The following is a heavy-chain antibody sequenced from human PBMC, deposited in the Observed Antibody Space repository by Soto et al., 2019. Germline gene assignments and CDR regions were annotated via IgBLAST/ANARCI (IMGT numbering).Heavy chain of an antibody. D-gene: IGHD5-18*01. V-gene: IGHV4-39*01. Sequence: QLQLQESGPGLVKPSETLSLTCTVSGGSISSSSYYWGWIRQPPGKGLEWIGSIYYSGSTYYNPSLKSRVTISVDTYKNQFSLDLSSVTAADTAVYYCARSRYSYVLFDYWGQGTLVTGSS. CDR3: ARSRYSYVLFDY. CDR1: GGSISSSSYY. CDR2: IYYSGST. J-gene: IGHJ4*02.